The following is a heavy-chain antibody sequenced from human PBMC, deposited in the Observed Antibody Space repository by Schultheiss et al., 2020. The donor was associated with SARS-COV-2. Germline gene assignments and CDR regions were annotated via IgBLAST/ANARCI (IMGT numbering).Heavy chain of an antibody. CDR2: INTNTGNP. V-gene: IGHV7-4-1*01. Sequence: ASVKVSCKASGYTFTRYAINWVRQAPGQGLEWMGWINTNTGNPTYAQGFTGRFVFSLDTSVSTAFLQIYSLKAEDTAVYYCARVIGGTYFEYWGRGTLVTVSA. CDR1: GYTFTRYA. CDR3: ARVIGGTYFEY. D-gene: IGHD1-26*01. J-gene: IGHJ4*01.